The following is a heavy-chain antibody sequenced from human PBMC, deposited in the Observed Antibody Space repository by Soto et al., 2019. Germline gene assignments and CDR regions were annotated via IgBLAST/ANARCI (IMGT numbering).Heavy chain of an antibody. J-gene: IGHJ4*02. V-gene: IGHV4-61*01. Sequence: QVQLQESGPGLVKPSETLTLTCTVSGGSVTSGSDYWSWIRQPPGKGLEWIGYIYHSGSTKYNPSLKSRVTISVDTSKNQFSLKLTSVTAADTAVYYCARSPATAISYFDYWGQGTLVTVSS. D-gene: IGHD2-21*02. CDR2: IYHSGST. CDR1: GGSVTSGSDY. CDR3: ARSPATAISYFDY.